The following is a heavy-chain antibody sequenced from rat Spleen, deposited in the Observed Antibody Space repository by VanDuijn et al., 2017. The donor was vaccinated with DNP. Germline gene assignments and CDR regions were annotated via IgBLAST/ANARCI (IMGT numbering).Heavy chain of an antibody. J-gene: IGHJ1*01. CDR1: GYSITSSY. V-gene: IGHV3-1*01. CDR2: ISYSGFT. CDR3: ARGYYYDGSYYYGTHWYFDS. Sequence: EVQLQESGPGLVKPSQSLPLTCSVTGYSITSSYWGWIRKFPGNKMEWMGYISYSGFTSFNPLLKSRISITRDTSQNQVFLQLNSVTTEDTATYYCARGYYYDGSYYYGTHWYFDSWGPGTMVTVSS. D-gene: IGHD1-12*02.